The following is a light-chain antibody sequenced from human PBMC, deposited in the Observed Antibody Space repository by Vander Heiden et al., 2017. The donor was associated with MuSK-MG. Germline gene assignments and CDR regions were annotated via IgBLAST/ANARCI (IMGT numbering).Light chain of an antibody. CDR2: SNN. V-gene: IGLV1-40*01. CDR1: SSNIGAGSN. CDR3: QSYDSSLSGPYV. Sequence: QSVLTQPPSVSGAPGQRVTVSCTGSSSNIGAGSNVHWYQQLPGTAPNLLIYSNNNRPSGVPDRFSVSKSGTSASLTITGLQAEDEADYYCQSYDSSLSGPYVFGTGTKVNVL. J-gene: IGLJ1*01.